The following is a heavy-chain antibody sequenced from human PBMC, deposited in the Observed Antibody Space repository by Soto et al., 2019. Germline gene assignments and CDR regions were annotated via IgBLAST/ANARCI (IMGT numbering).Heavy chain of an antibody. D-gene: IGHD3-22*01. V-gene: IGHV3-48*03. CDR2: ISSSGSTI. Sequence: GGSLRLSCAASGFTFSSYEMNWVRQAPGKGLEWVSYISSSGSTIYYADSVKGRFTISRDNAKNSLYLQMNSLRAEDTAVYYCARDEMHYYDSSGYYYYYYGMDVWGQGTTVTVSS. CDR3: ARDEMHYYDSSGYYYYYYGMDV. CDR1: GFTFSSYE. J-gene: IGHJ6*02.